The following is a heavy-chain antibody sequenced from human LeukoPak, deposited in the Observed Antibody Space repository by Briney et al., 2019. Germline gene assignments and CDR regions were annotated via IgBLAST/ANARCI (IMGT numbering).Heavy chain of an antibody. CDR3: ARDLLQRGGYYYYYYGMDV. V-gene: IGHV4-59*01. CDR2: MYYSGST. J-gene: IGHJ6*02. D-gene: IGHD3-16*01. Sequence: SETLSLTCIVSGGSISSYYWSWIRQPPGKGLEWIGYMYYSGSTNYNPSLKSRVTISVDTSKTQFSLKLSSVTAADTAVYYCARDLLQRGGYYYYYYGMDVWGQGTTVTVSS. CDR1: GGSISSYY.